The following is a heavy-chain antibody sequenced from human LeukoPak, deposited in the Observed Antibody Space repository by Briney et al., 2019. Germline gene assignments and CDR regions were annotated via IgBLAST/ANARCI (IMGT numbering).Heavy chain of an antibody. D-gene: IGHD3-22*01. CDR2: IKSKKDGGTT. CDR1: GFTFNNAW. Sequence: GGSLRLSCAASGFTFNNAWMSWVRQAPGKGLEWVGRIKSKKDGGTTEFAAPVRGRFTISRDDSQNTLYLQMNSLTSDDTAVYYCTQGSGFYYDYWGQGTLVTVSS. J-gene: IGHJ4*02. CDR3: TQGSGFYYDY. V-gene: IGHV3-15*01.